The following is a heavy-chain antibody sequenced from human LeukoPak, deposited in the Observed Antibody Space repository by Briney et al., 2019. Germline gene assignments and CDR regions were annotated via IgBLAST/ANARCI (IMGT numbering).Heavy chain of an antibody. CDR3: AEDRIRYFDWLPDY. CDR2: INAGNGNT. D-gene: IGHD3-9*01. CDR1: GYTFTSYA. V-gene: IGHV1-3*01. Sequence: GASVKVSCKASGYTFTSYAMHWVRQAPVQRLEWMGWINAGNGNTKYSQKFQGRVTITRDTSASTAYMELSSLRSEDTAVFFRAEDRIRYFDWLPDYWGQGTLVTVSS. J-gene: IGHJ4*02.